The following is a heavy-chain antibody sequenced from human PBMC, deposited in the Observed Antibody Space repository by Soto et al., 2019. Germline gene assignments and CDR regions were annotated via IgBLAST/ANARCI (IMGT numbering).Heavy chain of an antibody. D-gene: IGHD2-15*01. CDR3: ARADIVVVVAAQRNYYYYGMDV. V-gene: IGHV1-69*13. J-gene: IGHJ6*02. CDR1: GGTFSSYA. Sequence: SVKVSCTASGGTFSSYAISWVRQAPGQGLEWMGGIIPIFGTANYAQKFQGRVTITADESTSTAYMELSSLRSEDTAVYYCARADIVVVVAAQRNYYYYGMDVWGQGTTVTVSS. CDR2: IIPIFGTA.